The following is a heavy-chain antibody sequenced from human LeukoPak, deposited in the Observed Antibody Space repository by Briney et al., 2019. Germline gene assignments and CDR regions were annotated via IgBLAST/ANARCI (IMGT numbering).Heavy chain of an antibody. J-gene: IGHJ4*02. Sequence: ASVKVSCTASGYTFTSYDINWVRQATGQGLEWMGWMNPNSGNTGYAQKFQGRVTVTRDTSTSTVHMELSGLRSEDTAVYYCARDQEAFDYWGRGTLVTVSS. V-gene: IGHV1-8*01. CDR2: MNPNSGNT. CDR1: GYTFTSYD. CDR3: ARDQEAFDY.